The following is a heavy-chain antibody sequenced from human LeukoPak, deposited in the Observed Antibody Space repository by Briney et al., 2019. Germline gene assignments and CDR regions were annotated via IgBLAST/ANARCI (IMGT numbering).Heavy chain of an antibody. J-gene: IGHJ4*02. CDR1: GFTVSSNY. Sequence: GGSLRLSCAASGFTVSSNYMSWVRQAPGKGLEWVSVIYSGDSGGSTYYADSVKGRFTISRDNSKNTLYLQMNSLRAEDTAVYYCVGGKGADYWGQGTLVTVSS. D-gene: IGHD1-1*01. CDR3: VGGKGADY. CDR2: IYSGDSGGST. V-gene: IGHV3-66*01.